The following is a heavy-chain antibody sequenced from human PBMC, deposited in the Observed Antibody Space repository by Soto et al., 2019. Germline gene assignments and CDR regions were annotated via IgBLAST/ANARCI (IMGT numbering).Heavy chain of an antibody. CDR1: GFTFSSYW. V-gene: IGHV3-74*01. CDR2: INKDGSST. Sequence: EVQLVESGGGLVQPGGSLRLSCAASGFTFSSYWMHWVRQAPGKVLVWVSRINKDGSSTNYADSGEGRFTISRDNAKNTLEMQMNSLRAEDTAGYYCARDDYGSGLDYGGQGTLVTVSS. J-gene: IGHJ4*02. CDR3: ARDDYGSGLDY. D-gene: IGHD3-10*01.